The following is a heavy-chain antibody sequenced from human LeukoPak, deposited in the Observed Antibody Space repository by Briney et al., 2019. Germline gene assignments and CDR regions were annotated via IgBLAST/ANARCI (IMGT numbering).Heavy chain of an antibody. CDR1: GFTFSSYS. CDR2: ISSSSSTI. J-gene: IGHJ2*01. D-gene: IGHD3-22*01. CDR3: ARPYDSSGYYYWYFDL. V-gene: IGHV3-48*01. Sequence: GGSLRLSCAASGFTFSSYSMNWVRQAPGKGLEWVSYISSSSSTIYYADSVKGRFTISRDNSKNTLYLQMNSLRAEDTAVYYCARPYDSSGYYYWYFDLWGRGTLVTVSS.